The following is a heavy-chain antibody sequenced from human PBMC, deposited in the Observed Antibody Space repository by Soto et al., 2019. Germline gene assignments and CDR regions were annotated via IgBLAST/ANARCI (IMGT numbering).Heavy chain of an antibody. CDR2: SYHSGSS. CDR3: ARSRYYDWCFER. D-gene: IGHD3-9*01. Sequence: TLSVTCTVPCDSISSAGHSWCWVRQSPGKGLEGIGYSYHSGSSYYNPSLQSRVTISVDRSKAQFYLTLTCVTAAYTAVYLCARSRYYDWCFERWGLGTTVTSYS. CDR1: CDSISSAGHS. V-gene: IGHV4-30-2*06. J-gene: IGHJ4*02.